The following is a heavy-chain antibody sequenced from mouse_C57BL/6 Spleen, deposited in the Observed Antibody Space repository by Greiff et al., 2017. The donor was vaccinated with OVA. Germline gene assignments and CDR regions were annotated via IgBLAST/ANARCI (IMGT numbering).Heavy chain of an antibody. CDR1: GYTFTSYW. V-gene: IGHV1-52*01. CDR2: IDPSDSET. Sequence: QVQLQQPGAELVRPGSSVKLSCKASGYTFTSYWMHWVKQRPIQGLEWIGNIDPSDSETHYNQKFKDKATLTVDKSSSTAYMQLSSLTSEDSAVYNCARWNDFSGFDDWGQGTTLTVSS. D-gene: IGHD2-4*01. CDR3: ARWNDFSGFDD. J-gene: IGHJ2*01.